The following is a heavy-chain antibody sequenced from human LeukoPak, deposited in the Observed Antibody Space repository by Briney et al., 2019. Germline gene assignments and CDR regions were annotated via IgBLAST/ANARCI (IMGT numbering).Heavy chain of an antibody. CDR1: GGSISSYC. D-gene: IGHD1-26*01. CDR2: IYYSGST. CDR3: ASGGRGSLDY. V-gene: IGHV4-59*01. J-gene: IGHJ4*02. Sequence: AETLSLTCTVSGGSISSYCWSWIRQPPGKGLEWIGYIYYSGSTNYNPSLKSRVTISGDTSKNQFSLKLSSVTAADTAVYYCASGGRGSLDYWGQGTLVTVSS.